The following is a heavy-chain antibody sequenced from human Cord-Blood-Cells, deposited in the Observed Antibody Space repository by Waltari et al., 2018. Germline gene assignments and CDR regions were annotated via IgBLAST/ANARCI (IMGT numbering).Heavy chain of an antibody. Sequence: EVQLLESGGGLVQPGGYLRLSYAASGFTFRRLARSWVRQLPGKGLEWVSAISGSGGSTYYAASVKGRFTISRDNSKNTLYLQMNSLRAEDTAVYYCAKSPRIAVAGTDAFDIWGQGTMVTVSS. V-gene: IGHV3-23*01. D-gene: IGHD6-19*01. CDR1: GFTFRRLA. CDR2: ISGSGGST. CDR3: AKSPRIAVAGTDAFDI. J-gene: IGHJ3*02.